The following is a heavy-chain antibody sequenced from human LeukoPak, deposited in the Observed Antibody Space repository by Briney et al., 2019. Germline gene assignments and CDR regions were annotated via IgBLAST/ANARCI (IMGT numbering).Heavy chain of an antibody. J-gene: IGHJ6*04. CDR2: IYWNSGRT. CDR1: GFTFDNYG. V-gene: IGHV3-20*04. Sequence: GSLRLSCAASGFTFDNYGISWVRQVPGKGLEWVSRIYWNSGRTGYADSVKGRFTISRDNAKNSLYLQMNSLRAEDTAVYYCAELGITMIGGVWGKGTTVTISS. CDR3: AELGITMIGGV. D-gene: IGHD3-10*02.